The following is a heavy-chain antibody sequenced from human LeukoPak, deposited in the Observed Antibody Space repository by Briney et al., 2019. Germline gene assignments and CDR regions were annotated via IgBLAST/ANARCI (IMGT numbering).Heavy chain of an antibody. D-gene: IGHD4-17*01. CDR1: GFTFSIYG. J-gene: IGHJ4*02. CDR2: ISGSGGST. Sequence: PGGSLRLSCAASGFTFSIYGMGWVRQAPGKGLEWVSVISGSGGSTYYADSVKGRFTISRDNYKYTLYLQMNSLKSEDTAVYYCAKWSDYGDYGGYFDYWGQGTLVTVSS. CDR3: AKWSDYGDYGGYFDY. V-gene: IGHV3-23*01.